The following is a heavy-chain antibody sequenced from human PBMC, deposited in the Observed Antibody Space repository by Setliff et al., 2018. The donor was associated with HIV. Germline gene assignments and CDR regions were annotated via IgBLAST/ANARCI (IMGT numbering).Heavy chain of an antibody. CDR1: GFTFSSYW. D-gene: IGHD1-1*01. CDR2: IKQDGSEK. Sequence: GGSLRLSCAASGFTFSSYWMSWVRQAPGKGLEWVANIKQDGSEKYYVDSVKGRFTISRDNAKNSLYLQMNSLRTEDTAMYYCARDVRWNQDGGGYWGRGTLVTVSS. J-gene: IGHJ4*02. V-gene: IGHV3-7*03. CDR3: ARDVRWNQDGGGY.